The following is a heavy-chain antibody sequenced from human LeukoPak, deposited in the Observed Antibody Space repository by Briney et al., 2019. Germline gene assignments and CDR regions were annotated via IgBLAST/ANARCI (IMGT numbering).Heavy chain of an antibody. CDR3: ARDRRDCTNGVCPGGYYYYGMDV. CDR2: IYYSGST. CDR1: GGSVSSGSYY. D-gene: IGHD2-8*01. V-gene: IGHV4-61*01. J-gene: IGHJ6*02. Sequence: ASETLSLTCTVSGGSVSSGSYYWSWIRQPPGKGLEWIGYIYYSGSTNYNPSLKSRVTISVDTSKNQFSLKLSSVTAADTAVYYCARDRRDCTNGVCPGGYYYYGMDVWGQGTTVTVSS.